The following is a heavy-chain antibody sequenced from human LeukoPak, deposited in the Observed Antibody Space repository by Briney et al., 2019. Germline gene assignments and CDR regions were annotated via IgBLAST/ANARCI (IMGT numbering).Heavy chain of an antibody. V-gene: IGHV3-7*03. CDR1: GFTFSSYW. D-gene: IGHD3-22*01. CDR2: IKQDGSEK. CDR3: AKGGRAYDSSGHDAFDI. Sequence: GGSLRLSCAASGFTFSSYWMSWVRQAPGKGLEWVANIKQDGSEKYYVDSVKGRFTISRDNAKNSLYLQMNSLRAEDTAVYYCAKGGRAYDSSGHDAFDIWGQGTMVTVSS. J-gene: IGHJ3*02.